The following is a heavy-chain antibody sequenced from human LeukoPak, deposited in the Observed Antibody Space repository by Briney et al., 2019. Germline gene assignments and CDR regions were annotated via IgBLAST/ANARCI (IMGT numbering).Heavy chain of an antibody. V-gene: IGHV1-2*02. CDR2: INPNSGGT. J-gene: IGHJ5*02. CDR1: GYTFTGYY. D-gene: IGHD2-15*01. Sequence: ASVKVSCKASGYTFTGYYMHWVRRAPGQGLEWMGWINPNSGGTNYAQKFQGRVTMTRDTSISTAYMELSRLRSDDTAVYYCAREGYCSGGSCYPNWFDPWGQGTLVTVSS. CDR3: AREGYCSGGSCYPNWFDP.